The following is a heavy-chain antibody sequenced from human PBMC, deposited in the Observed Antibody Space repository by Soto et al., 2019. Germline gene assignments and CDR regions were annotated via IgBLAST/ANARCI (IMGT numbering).Heavy chain of an antibody. CDR2: IYSGGST. Sequence: EVQLVESGGGLVQPGGSLRLSCAASGFTVSSHYMSWVRQAPGKGLEWVSVIYSGGSTYYTDSVKGRFTISRDNSTKTLFLQMNSLRAEDTAVYYCARDYYGGNSRYFDLWGRGTLVTVSS. J-gene: IGHJ2*01. D-gene: IGHD2-21*02. CDR3: ARDYYGGNSRYFDL. V-gene: IGHV3-66*01. CDR1: GFTVSSHY.